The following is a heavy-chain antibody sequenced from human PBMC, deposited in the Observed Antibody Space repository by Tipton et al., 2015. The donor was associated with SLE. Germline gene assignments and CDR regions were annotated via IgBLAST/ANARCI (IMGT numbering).Heavy chain of an antibody. Sequence: TLSLTCTVSGGSISSYYWSWIRQPPGKGLEWIGYIYYSGSTNYNPSLKSRVTISVDTSKNHFSLKLRSVTAADTAVYYCARQGQQLVRPYYYGMDVWGQGTTVTVSS. V-gene: IGHV4-59*08. CDR3: ARQGQQLVRPYYYGMDV. J-gene: IGHJ6*02. CDR2: IYYSGST. D-gene: IGHD6-13*01. CDR1: GGSISSYY.